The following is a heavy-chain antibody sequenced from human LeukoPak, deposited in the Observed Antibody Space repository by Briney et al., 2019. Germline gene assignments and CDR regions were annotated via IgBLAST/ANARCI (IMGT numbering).Heavy chain of an antibody. CDR1: GGSISSYY. CDR2: IYSSGST. Sequence: PSETLSLTCTVSGGSISSYYWSWIRQPAGKGLQWIGRIYSSGSTNYNPPLKSRVTMSVDTSKNQFSLKLSSVTAADTAVYYCARVSLVRGAPDYYFDYWGQGTLVTVSS. V-gene: IGHV4-4*07. D-gene: IGHD3-10*01. J-gene: IGHJ4*02. CDR3: ARVSLVRGAPDYYFDY.